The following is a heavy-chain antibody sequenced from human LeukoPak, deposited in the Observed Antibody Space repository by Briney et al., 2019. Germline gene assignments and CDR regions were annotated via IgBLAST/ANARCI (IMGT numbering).Heavy chain of an antibody. CDR2: ISYDGSNK. V-gene: IGHV3-30-3*01. CDR1: GFTFSSYA. D-gene: IGHD3-22*01. Sequence: GGSLRLSCAASGFTFSSYAMHWVRQAPGKGLEWVAVISYDGSNKYYADSVKGRFTISRDNSKNTLYLQMNSLRAEDTAVYYCAKVSSSGYTEYYFDYWGQGTLVTVSS. CDR3: AKVSSSGYTEYYFDY. J-gene: IGHJ4*02.